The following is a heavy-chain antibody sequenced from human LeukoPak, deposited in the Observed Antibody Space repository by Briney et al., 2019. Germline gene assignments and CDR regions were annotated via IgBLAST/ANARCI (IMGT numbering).Heavy chain of an antibody. CDR3: ARGSRIHRETIFGVVTPGY. V-gene: IGHV1-8*02. CDR2: MNPNSGNT. J-gene: IGHJ4*02. D-gene: IGHD3-3*01. Sequence: ASVKVSCKASGYTFTGYYMHWVRQAPGQGLEWMGWMNPNSGNTGYAQKFQGRVTMTRNTSISTAYMELSSLRSEDTAVYYCARGSRIHRETIFGVVTPGYWGQGTLVTVSS. CDR1: GYTFTGYY.